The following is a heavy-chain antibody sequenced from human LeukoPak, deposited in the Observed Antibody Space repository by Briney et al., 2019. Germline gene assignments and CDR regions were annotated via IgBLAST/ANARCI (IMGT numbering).Heavy chain of an antibody. CDR1: GGSISSSNYY. CDR2: IYYSGRP. D-gene: IGHD1-14*01. J-gene: IGHJ3*02. Sequence: SETLSLTCTVSGGSISSSNYYWGWIRQPPGKGLEWIGSIYYSGRPYCRLSLKSRVTISVDTSKNQFSVKLSSVTAADTAAYYCARDNGSRAIPHDAFDIWRQGTMVTVSS. V-gene: IGHV4-39*07. CDR3: ARDNGSRAIPHDAFDI.